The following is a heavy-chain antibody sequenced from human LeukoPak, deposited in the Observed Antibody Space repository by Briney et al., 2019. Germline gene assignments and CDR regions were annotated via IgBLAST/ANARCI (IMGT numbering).Heavy chain of an antibody. V-gene: IGHV3-48*04. D-gene: IGHD2-2*01. CDR2: ISSSSSTI. Sequence: PGGSLRLSCAASGFTFSSYSMNWVRQAPGKGLEWVSYISSSSSTIYYADSVKGRFTISRDNAKNSLYLQMNSLRAEDTAVYYCARGQIGSTSCCDAFDIWGQGTMVAVSS. CDR1: GFTFSSYS. J-gene: IGHJ3*02. CDR3: ARGQIGSTSCCDAFDI.